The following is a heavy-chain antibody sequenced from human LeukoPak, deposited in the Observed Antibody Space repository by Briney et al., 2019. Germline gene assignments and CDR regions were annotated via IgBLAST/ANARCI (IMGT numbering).Heavy chain of an antibody. J-gene: IGHJ6*04. CDR1: GFTFSGYA. D-gene: IGHD3-10*02. CDR3: AELGITMIGGV. V-gene: IGHV3-23*01. CDR2: ISSSNYTT. Sequence: GGSLRLSCAASGFTFSGYAMTWVRQAPGKGLEWVSTISSSNYTTYYADSVKGRFTISRDNSKNTLYLQLNSLRAEDTAVYYCAELGITMIGGVWGKGTTVTISS.